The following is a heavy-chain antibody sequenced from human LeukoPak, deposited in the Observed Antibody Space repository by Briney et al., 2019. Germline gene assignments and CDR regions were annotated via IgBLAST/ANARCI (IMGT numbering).Heavy chain of an antibody. V-gene: IGHV1-2*06. J-gene: IGHJ4*02. CDR1: GYTFTGYY. CDR2: INPNSGGT. CDR3: ARDQKYYGSGSYSDPDY. D-gene: IGHD3-10*01. Sequence: GASVKVSCKASGYTFTGYYMHWLRQAPGQGLEWMGRINPNSGGTNYAQKFQGRVTMTRDTSISTAYMELSRLRSDDTAVYYCARDQKYYGSGSYSDPDYWGQGTLVTVSS.